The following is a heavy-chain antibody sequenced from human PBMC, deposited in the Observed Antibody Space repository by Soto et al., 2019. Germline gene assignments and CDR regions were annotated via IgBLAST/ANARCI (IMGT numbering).Heavy chain of an antibody. J-gene: IGHJ2*01. D-gene: IGHD3-10*01. Sequence: LSLTCTVSGGSISTSDYYWSWIRQHPVRGLEWIGYVYLSGDTFYNPSLESRVVISVETSENRFALNLTSVTAADTAVYYCARDPRRTRGWHFDLWGRGTQVTVSS. V-gene: IGHV4-31*03. CDR2: VYLSGDT. CDR3: ARDPRRTRGWHFDL. CDR1: GGSISTSDYY.